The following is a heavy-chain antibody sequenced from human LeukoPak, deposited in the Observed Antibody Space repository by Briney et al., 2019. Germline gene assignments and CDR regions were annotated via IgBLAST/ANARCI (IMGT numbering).Heavy chain of an antibody. CDR1: GYTFTSYY. D-gene: IGHD1-26*01. V-gene: IGHV1-46*01. J-gene: IGHJ4*02. Sequence: ASVKVSCKASGYTFTSYYMHWVRQAPGQGLEWMGIINLSGGSTNYAQKIQGRVTMTRDTSTSTVYMELSSLRSEDTAVYYCARSSSIVGVSLGYWGQGTLVTVSS. CDR3: ARSSSIVGVSLGY. CDR2: INLSGGST.